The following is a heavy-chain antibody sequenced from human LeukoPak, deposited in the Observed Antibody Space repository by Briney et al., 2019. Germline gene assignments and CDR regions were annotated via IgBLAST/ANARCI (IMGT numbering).Heavy chain of an antibody. V-gene: IGHV4-34*01. CDR3: ARVAGGPFYDSSGFGFFDL. Sequence: PSETLSLTCAVYGGSFSGYYWSWIRQPPGKGLEWIGEINHSGSTNYNPSLKSRVTISVDTSKNQFSLKLSSVTAADTAVYYCARVAGGPFYDSSGFGFFDLWGRGTLVTVSS. CDR1: GGSFSGYY. J-gene: IGHJ2*01. D-gene: IGHD3-22*01. CDR2: INHSGST.